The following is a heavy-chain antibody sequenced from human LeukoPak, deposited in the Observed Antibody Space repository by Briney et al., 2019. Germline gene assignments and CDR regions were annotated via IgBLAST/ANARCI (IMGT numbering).Heavy chain of an antibody. J-gene: IGHJ4*02. V-gene: IGHV3-23*01. CDR2: ISGSGGST. Sequence: GGSLRLSCAASGFTVSSNYMSWVRQAPGKGLEWVSAISGSGGSTYYADSVKGRFTISRDNSKNTLYLQMNSLRAEDTAVYYCAKDSSGFRRDYGGNSHDYWGQGTLVTVSS. CDR1: GFTVSSNY. D-gene: IGHD4-23*01. CDR3: AKDSSGFRRDYGGNSHDY.